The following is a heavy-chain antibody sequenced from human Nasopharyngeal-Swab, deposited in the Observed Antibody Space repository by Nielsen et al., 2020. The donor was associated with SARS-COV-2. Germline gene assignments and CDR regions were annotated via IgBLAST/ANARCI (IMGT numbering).Heavy chain of an antibody. V-gene: IGHV4-30-2*01. J-gene: IGHJ4*02. CDR3: AREEIDTYYFDY. CDR2: IYHSGST. D-gene: IGHD3-16*01. Sequence: SETLSLTCAVSGGSISSGGYSWSWIRQPPGKGLEWIGYIYHSGSTYYNPSLKSRVTISVARSKNQFSLKLSSVTAADTAVYYCAREEIDTYYFDYWGQGTLVTVSS. CDR1: GGSISSGGYS.